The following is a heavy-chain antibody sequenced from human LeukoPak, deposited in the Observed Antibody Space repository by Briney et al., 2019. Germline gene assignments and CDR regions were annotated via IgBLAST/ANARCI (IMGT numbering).Heavy chain of an antibody. V-gene: IGHV3-11*03. CDR3: ARTNSLDY. CDR1: GFAFSDYY. CDR2: ISVSSSKT. J-gene: IGHJ4*02. Sequence: GGSLRLSCAASGFAFSDYYMSWIRQAPGKGLEWVSWISVSSSKTSYADSVKGRFTISRDNAKNSVYLQMNSLRAEDTAVYYCARTNSLDYWGQGTPATVSS.